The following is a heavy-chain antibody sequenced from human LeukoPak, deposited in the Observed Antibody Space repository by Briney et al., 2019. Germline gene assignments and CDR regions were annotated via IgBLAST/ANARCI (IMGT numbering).Heavy chain of an antibody. CDR1: GFTFSSYG. CDR3: AKDRRGRDGYTLRNYFDY. D-gene: IGHD5-24*01. Sequence: GGTLRLSCAASGFTFSSYGMSWVRQAPGKGLEWVSGITSSGDNSYYADSVKGRFTISRDNSKNTLYLQMNRLRREDTAVYYCAKDRRGRDGYTLRNYFDYWGQGTLVTVTS. CDR2: ITSSGDNS. J-gene: IGHJ4*02. V-gene: IGHV3-23*01.